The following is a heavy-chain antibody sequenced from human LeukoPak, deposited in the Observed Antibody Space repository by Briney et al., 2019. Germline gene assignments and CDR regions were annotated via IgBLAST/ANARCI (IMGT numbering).Heavy chain of an antibody. V-gene: IGHV4-61*02. CDR2: IYTTGST. J-gene: IGHJ4*02. Sequence: SETLSLTCTVSGDSISIGSHSWSWIRLPAGKGLEWIGRIYTTGSTNYNPSLKSRVTISVDTSKNQFSLKLSSVTAADTAVYYCAREGSGSHPGYYWGQGTLVTVSS. D-gene: IGHD1-26*01. CDR1: GDSISIGSHS. CDR3: AREGSGSHPGYY.